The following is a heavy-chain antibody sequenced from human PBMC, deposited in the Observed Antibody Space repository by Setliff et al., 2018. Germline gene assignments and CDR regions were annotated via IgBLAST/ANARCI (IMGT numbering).Heavy chain of an antibody. CDR1: PGSISRHY. Sequence: SETLSLTCTVSPGSISRHYWSWSRQAPGKGLEWIGYRHDNGKSDYNPSLGSRVTISLDTSKNQFSLKLNSVTAADTAVYYCARCLGFGSGWFDPWGQGTLVTVSS. D-gene: IGHD2-15*01. J-gene: IGHJ5*02. CDR3: ARCLGFGSGWFDP. V-gene: IGHV4-59*11. CDR2: RHDNGKS.